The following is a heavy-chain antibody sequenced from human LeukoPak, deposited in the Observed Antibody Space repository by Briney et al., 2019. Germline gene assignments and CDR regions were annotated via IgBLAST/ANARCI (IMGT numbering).Heavy chain of an antibody. J-gene: IGHJ4*02. Sequence: PGASVKVSCKPSGYTFTGYYMHWVRQAPGQGLEWMGWINPNSGGTNYAQKFQGRVTMTRDTSIGTAYMELSRLRSDDTAAYYCAREGDSGSSFDYWGRGTLVTVSS. CDR3: AREGDSGSSFDY. D-gene: IGHD1-26*01. CDR2: INPNSGGT. V-gene: IGHV1-2*02. CDR1: GYTFTGYY.